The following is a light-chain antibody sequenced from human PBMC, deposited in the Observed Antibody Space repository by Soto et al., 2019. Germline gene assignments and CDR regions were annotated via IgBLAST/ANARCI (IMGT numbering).Light chain of an antibody. CDR2: DVN. V-gene: IGLV2-14*03. CDR3: TSWTTSTTMI. Sequence: QSALTQPASVSGYPGQSITISCTGTRSDIGAYNFVSWYQQHPGEVPKLILYDVNVRPSGVSNRFSGSKSGNTASLTISGLHAEDEADYYCTSWTTSTTMIFGGGTKLTVL. J-gene: IGLJ2*01. CDR1: RSDIGAYNF.